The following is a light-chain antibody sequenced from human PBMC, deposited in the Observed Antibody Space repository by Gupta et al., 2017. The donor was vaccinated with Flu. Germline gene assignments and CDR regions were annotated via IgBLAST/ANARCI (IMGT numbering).Light chain of an antibody. Sequence: QLVLTQSPSASASLGASVKLTCTLSSGHSSYAIAWHQQQPEKGPRYLMKLNSAGSHSKGDGIPDRFSGSSSGAERYLTISSLQSEDEADYYCQTWGTGIFGTGTKVTVL. CDR2: LNSAGSH. V-gene: IGLV4-69*01. J-gene: IGLJ1*01. CDR3: QTWGTGI. CDR1: SGHSSYA.